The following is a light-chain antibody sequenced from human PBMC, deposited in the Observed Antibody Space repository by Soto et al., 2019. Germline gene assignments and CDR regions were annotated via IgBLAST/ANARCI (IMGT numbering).Light chain of an antibody. CDR3: GADQGSGSDFVVV. V-gene: IGLV9-49*01. J-gene: IGLJ2*01. Sequence: QLVLTQAPSASASLGASVTLTCTLSSGYSNYKVDWYQQRPGKGPRFVMRVGTGGIVGSKGDGIPDRFSVLASGLNRYLTIKNIQEEDESDYYCGADQGSGSDFVVVFGGGTKLTVL. CDR2: VGTGGIVG. CDR1: SGYSNYK.